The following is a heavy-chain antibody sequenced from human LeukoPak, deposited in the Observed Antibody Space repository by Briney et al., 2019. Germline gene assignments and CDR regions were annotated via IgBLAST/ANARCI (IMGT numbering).Heavy chain of an antibody. D-gene: IGHD4-17*01. CDR2: VYYSGDT. CDR3: ASLTRTVTTYYFDY. J-gene: IGHJ4*02. CDR1: GGSITSSNCY. Sequence: PSETLSLTCSVSGGSITSSNCYWGWIRQPPGKGLEWIGSVYYSGDTYYNPSLRSRLTISVDTSKDQFSLKLSSVTAADTAVYYCASLTRTVTTYYFDYWDQGTLVTVSS. V-gene: IGHV4-39*01.